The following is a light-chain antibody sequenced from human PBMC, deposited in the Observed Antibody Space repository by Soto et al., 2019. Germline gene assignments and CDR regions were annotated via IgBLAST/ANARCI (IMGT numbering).Light chain of an antibody. Sequence: DVQMTQSPSTLSASVGDRVTLTCRASHIISDYLALYQQKPGKAPRLLMYKTSVLENGVPPRFSGGGSGKEFTLTISSLRPDDFATYYCQHYYSFPITFGQGTRLEIK. CDR1: HIISDY. CDR3: QHYYSFPIT. CDR2: KTS. V-gene: IGKV1-5*03. J-gene: IGKJ5*01.